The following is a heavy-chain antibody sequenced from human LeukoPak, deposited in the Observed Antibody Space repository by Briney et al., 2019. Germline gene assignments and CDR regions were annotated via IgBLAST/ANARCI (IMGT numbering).Heavy chain of an antibody. J-gene: IGHJ4*02. CDR2: ISSSSSYI. Sequence: GGSLRLSCAASGFTFSSYSMNWVRQALGKGLEWVSSISSSSSYIYYADSVKGRFTISRDNAKNSLYLQMNSLRAEDTAVYYCASKITMVRGVIITPDYWGQGTLVTVSS. D-gene: IGHD3-10*01. CDR3: ASKITMVRGVIITPDY. V-gene: IGHV3-21*01. CDR1: GFTFSSYS.